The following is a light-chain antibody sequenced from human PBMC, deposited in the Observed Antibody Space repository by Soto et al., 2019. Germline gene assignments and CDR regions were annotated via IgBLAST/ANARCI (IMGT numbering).Light chain of an antibody. Sequence: DIQMTQSPSTLSASVGDRVTITCRASQSISSWLDWYQQKPGKAPKLLIYDASRLESGVPSRFSGSGSGTEFTLTISSLQPDDFATYYCQQYNSLWTFGQGTKVEIK. V-gene: IGKV1-5*01. CDR2: DAS. CDR3: QQYNSLWT. J-gene: IGKJ1*01. CDR1: QSISSW.